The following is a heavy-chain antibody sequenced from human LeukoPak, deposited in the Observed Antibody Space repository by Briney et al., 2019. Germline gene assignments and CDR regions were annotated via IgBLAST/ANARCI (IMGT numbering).Heavy chain of an antibody. CDR1: GYSFTSYW. CDR3: ARLRLERYFDSPYYYMDV. V-gene: IGHV5-51*01. Sequence: GESLKISCKGSGYSFTSYWIGWVRQMPGKGLEWMGIIYPGDSDTRYSPSFQGQVTISADKSISTAYLQWSSLKASDTAMYYRARLRLERYFDSPYYYMDVGGKGTTVTVSS. CDR2: IYPGDSDT. J-gene: IGHJ6*03. D-gene: IGHD3-9*01.